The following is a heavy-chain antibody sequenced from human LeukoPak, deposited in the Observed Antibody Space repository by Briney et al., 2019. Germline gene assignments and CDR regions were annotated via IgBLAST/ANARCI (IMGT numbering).Heavy chain of an antibody. CDR2: IIPIFGTA. Sequence: SVKVSCKASGGTFSSYAISWVRQAPGQGLEWMGGIIPIFGTANYAQKFQGRVTITTDESTSTAYMELSSLRSEDTAVYYCARGELYDFGSGRKFDYWGQGTLVTVSS. CDR1: GGTFSSYA. V-gene: IGHV1-69*05. D-gene: IGHD3-3*01. J-gene: IGHJ4*02. CDR3: ARGELYDFGSGRKFDY.